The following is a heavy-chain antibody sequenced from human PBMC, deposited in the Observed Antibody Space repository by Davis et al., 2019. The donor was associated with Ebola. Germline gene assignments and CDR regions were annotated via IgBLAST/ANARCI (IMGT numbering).Heavy chain of an antibody. V-gene: IGHV4-34*01. Sequence: MPSETLSLTCAVYGGSFSGYYWSWIRQPPGKGLEWIGEINHSGSTNYNPSLKSRVTISVDTSKNQFSLKLSSVTAADTAVYYCARSPGIERYNWFDPWGQGTLVTVSS. CDR2: INHSGST. J-gene: IGHJ5*02. CDR3: ARSPGIERYNWFDP. D-gene: IGHD6-13*01. CDR1: GGSFSGYY.